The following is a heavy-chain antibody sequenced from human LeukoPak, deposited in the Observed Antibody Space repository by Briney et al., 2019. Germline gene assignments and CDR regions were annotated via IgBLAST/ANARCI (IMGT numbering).Heavy chain of an antibody. J-gene: IGHJ2*01. CDR1: GDSVSAFY. D-gene: IGHD6-19*01. CDR3: ARGSSDVYWYLDV. CDR2: IHYPAST. V-gene: IGHV4-59*02. Sequence: SETLSLTCTVSGDSVSAFYWSWLRQSPGTGLEWIGFIHYPASTAYNPSLKSRATISLETSRNQLSLMLTSLTPADTAMYYCARGSSDVYWYLDVWGRGTLVTVSS.